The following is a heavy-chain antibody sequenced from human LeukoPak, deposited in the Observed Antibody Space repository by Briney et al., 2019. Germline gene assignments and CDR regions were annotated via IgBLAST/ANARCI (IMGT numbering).Heavy chain of an antibody. CDR2: ICPGDSDT. CDR1: GYSFSTHW. J-gene: IGHJ4*02. V-gene: IGHV5-51*01. D-gene: IGHD1-1*01. Sequence: GESLKISCKGSGYSFSTHWIGWVRQMPGKGLEWMGIICPGDSDTRYGPSFQGQVTISADKSISTAYLQWSSLKASDTAMYYCARQAATAYDYFDYWGRGTPVTVSS. CDR3: ARQAATAYDYFDY.